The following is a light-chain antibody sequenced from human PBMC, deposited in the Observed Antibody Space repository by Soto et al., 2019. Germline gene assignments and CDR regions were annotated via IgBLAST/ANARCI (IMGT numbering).Light chain of an antibody. CDR2: DVS. V-gene: IGLV2-14*03. J-gene: IGLJ1*01. CDR3: SSYTSSSTLGV. Sequence: QSALTQPASVSGSPGQSITISCTGTSSDVGAYNYVSWYQQHPGKAPKLMIYDVSNRPSGVSNRFSGSKSGNTASLTISGLQADDEADYYCSSYTSSSTLGVFGTGTKLTVL. CDR1: SSDVGAYNY.